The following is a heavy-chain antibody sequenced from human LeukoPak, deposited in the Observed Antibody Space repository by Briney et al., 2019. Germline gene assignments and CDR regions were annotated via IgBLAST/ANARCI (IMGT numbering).Heavy chain of an antibody. Sequence: SVKVSCKASGFTFTSSAMQWVRQARGQRLEWIGWIVVGSGNTNYAQKFQERVTITRDISTSTAYMELSSLRSEDTAVYYCAAGVLRFLEWLPLHFDYWGQGTLVTVSS. V-gene: IGHV1-58*02. J-gene: IGHJ4*02. CDR3: AAGVLRFLEWLPLHFDY. CDR1: GFTFTSSA. D-gene: IGHD3-3*01. CDR2: IVVGSGNT.